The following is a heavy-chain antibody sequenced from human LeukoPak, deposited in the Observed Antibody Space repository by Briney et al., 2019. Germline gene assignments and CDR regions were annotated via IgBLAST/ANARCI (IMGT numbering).Heavy chain of an antibody. CDR2: INHSGST. J-gene: IGHJ4*02. CDR1: GGSFSGYY. D-gene: IGHD6-19*01. V-gene: IGHV4-34*01. CDR3: ASYLAVAGLDPFDY. Sequence: PSETLSLTCAVYGGSFSGYYWSWIRQPPGKGLEWIGEINHSGSTNYNPSLKSRVTTSVDTSKNQFSLKLSSVTAADTAVYYCASYLAVAGLDPFDYWGQGTLVTVSS.